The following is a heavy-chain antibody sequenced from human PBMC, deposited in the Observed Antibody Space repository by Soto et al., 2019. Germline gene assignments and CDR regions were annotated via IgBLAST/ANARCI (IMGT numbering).Heavy chain of an antibody. CDR1: GFTFSSYG. CDR2: IWYDGSNK. D-gene: IGHD6-19*01. V-gene: IGHV3-33*01. J-gene: IGHJ4*02. Sequence: GGSLRLSCEASGFTFSSYGMHWVRQAPGKGLEWVAVIWYDGSNKYYADSVKGRFTISRDNSKNTLYLQMNSLRAEDTAVYYCAREVAGDYLDYWGQGTLVTVSS. CDR3: AREVAGDYLDY.